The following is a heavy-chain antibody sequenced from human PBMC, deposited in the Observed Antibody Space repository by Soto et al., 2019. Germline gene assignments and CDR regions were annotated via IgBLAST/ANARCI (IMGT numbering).Heavy chain of an antibody. CDR1: GFTCSSYA. CDR2: ISYYGSNK. Sequence: SHRLSCSASGFTCSSYAMHLVLQAPGKGLEWVAVISYYGSNKYYADSVKCRFTISRDNSKNTLYLQMNSLRAEDTAVYYCATEESYGAPHFPYYFDYWRQGTLVTVSS. CDR3: ATEESYGAPHFPYYFDY. J-gene: IGHJ4*02. V-gene: IGHV3-30-3*01. D-gene: IGHD3-16*01.